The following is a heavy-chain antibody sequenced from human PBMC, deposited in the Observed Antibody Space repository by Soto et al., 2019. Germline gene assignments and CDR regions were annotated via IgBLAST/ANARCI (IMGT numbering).Heavy chain of an antibody. J-gene: IGHJ3*02. CDR1: GGSISSGVYY. Sequence: PSETLSLTCTVSGGSISSGVYYWSWIRQHPGKGLEWIGYIYYSGSTYYNPSLKSRVTISVDTSKNQFSLKLSSVTAADTAVYYCARVAYCSSTSCYLGAFDIWGQGTMVTVSS. V-gene: IGHV4-31*03. CDR2: IYYSGST. D-gene: IGHD2-2*01. CDR3: ARVAYCSSTSCYLGAFDI.